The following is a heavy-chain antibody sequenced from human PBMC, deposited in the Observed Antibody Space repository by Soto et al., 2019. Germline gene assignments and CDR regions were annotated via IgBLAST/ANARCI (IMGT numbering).Heavy chain of an antibody. D-gene: IGHD3-10*01. CDR2: IYHSGST. CDR3: AKDQGTHPFDY. J-gene: IGHJ4*02. CDR1: GYSISSGYY. V-gene: IGHV4-38-2*02. Sequence: SETLSLTCAVSGYSISSGYYWGWIRQPPGKGLEWIGSIYHSGSTYYNPSLKSRVTISVDTSKNQFSLKLSSVTAADTAVYYCAKDQGTHPFDYWGQGTLVTVSS.